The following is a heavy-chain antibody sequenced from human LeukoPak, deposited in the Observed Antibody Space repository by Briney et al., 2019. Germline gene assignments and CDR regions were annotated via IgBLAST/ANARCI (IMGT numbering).Heavy chain of an antibody. J-gene: IGHJ4*02. CDR1: GYTFTSYG. Sequence: ASVKVSCKASGYTFTSYGISWVRQAPGQGLEWMGWISAYNGNTNYAQKLRGRVTMTTDTSTSTAYMELSGLRSDDTAIYYCARDGPVESGHYYFDYWGQGTLVTVSS. D-gene: IGHD3-10*01. CDR3: ARDGPVESGHYYFDY. CDR2: ISAYNGNT. V-gene: IGHV1-18*01.